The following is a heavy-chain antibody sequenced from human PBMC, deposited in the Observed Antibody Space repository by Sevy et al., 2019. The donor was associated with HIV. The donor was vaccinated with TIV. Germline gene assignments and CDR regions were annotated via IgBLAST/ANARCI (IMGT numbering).Heavy chain of an antibody. D-gene: IGHD1-26*01. Sequence: GGSLRLSCTASGFTFTDYAMNWVRQSPGKGLEWVAFFKRKADGGTLDHAESVKGRFTISRDDSKNIAYLQMNDRKTEDTGVYYWTRWRGAQSVFDYWGQGALVTVSS. CDR3: TRWRGAQSVFDY. CDR2: FKRKADGGTL. J-gene: IGHJ4*02. V-gene: IGHV3-49*04. CDR1: GFTFTDYA.